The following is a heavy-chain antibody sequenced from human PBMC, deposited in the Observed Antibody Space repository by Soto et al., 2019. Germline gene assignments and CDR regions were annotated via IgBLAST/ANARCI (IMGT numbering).Heavy chain of an antibody. CDR3: AKNLPVGGLCYWCPPDN. D-gene: IGHD2-21*02. Sequence: GGSLRLSCVASGFSFGDSPMSWVRQAPGRGREWVSAITEAGGGIYYAPSVKGRFAVSRDNSKNTLFLEMNRLRADDTAIYYCAKNLPVGGLCYWCPPDNWGQGALVTVSS. V-gene: IGHV3-23*01. CDR1: GFSFGDSP. CDR2: ITEAGGGI. J-gene: IGHJ4*02.